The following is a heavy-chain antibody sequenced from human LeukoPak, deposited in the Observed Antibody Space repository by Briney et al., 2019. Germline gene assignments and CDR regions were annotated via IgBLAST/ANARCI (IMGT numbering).Heavy chain of an antibody. CDR2: ISNNGGYT. CDR3: ASRSYYDFWSGYYPSIFDY. CDR1: GFTFSSSA. J-gene: IGHJ4*02. V-gene: IGHV3-23*01. D-gene: IGHD3-3*01. Sequence: GGSLRLSCAASGFTFSSSAMSWVRQAPGKGLEWVSAISNNGGYTYYADSVKGRFTISRDNSKNTLYLQMNSLRAEDTAVYYCASRSYYDFWSGYYPSIFDYWGQGTLVTVSS.